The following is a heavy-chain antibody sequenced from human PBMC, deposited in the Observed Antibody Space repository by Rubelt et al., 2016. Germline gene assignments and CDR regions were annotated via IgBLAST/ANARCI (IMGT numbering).Heavy chain of an antibody. CDR2: IYYSGST. J-gene: IGHJ3*02. D-gene: IGHD3-3*01. Sequence: QLQLQESGPGLVKPSETLSLTRTVSGGSISSSSYYWGWLRQPPGKGLEWIGSIYYSGSTYYNPSLNVLVTISVDTSKNQFYLQLRSVTAANTAVYYCARGDSITSCGGVIGALDIWGQGRMVTVPS. CDR1: GGSISSSSYY. CDR3: ARGDSITSCGGVIGALDI. V-gene: IGHV4-39*01.